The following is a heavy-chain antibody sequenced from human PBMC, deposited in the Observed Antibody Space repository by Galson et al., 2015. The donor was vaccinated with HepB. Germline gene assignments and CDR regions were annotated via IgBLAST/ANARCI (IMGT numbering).Heavy chain of an antibody. CDR3: ARDQHSGYYLD. V-gene: IGHV3-30*04. CDR1: GFTFSSYA. D-gene: IGHD3-22*01. CDR2: ISYDGSNK. Sequence: SLRLSCAASGFTFSSYAMHWVRQAPGKGLEWVAVISYDGSNKYYADSVKGRFTISRDNSKNTLYLQMNSLRAEDTAVYYCARDQHSGYYLDWGQGTLVTVSS. J-gene: IGHJ4*02.